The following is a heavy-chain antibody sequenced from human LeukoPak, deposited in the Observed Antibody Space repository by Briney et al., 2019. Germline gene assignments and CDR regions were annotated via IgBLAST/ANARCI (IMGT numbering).Heavy chain of an antibody. Sequence: ASVKVSCKASGYTFTIYGISWVRQAPGQGPECMGWINPYNGNTNYALKVQGRVTMTTDTSTSTAYLELRSLRSDDTAIYYCAREIYGRFDYWGQGTLVTVSS. V-gene: IGHV1-18*01. CDR1: GYTFTIYG. CDR3: AREIYGRFDY. CDR2: INPYNGNT. J-gene: IGHJ4*02. D-gene: IGHD4-17*01.